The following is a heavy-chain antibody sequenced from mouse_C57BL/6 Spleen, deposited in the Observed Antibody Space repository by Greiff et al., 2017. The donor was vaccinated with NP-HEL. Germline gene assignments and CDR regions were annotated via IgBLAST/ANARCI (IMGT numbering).Heavy chain of an antibody. CDR2: ISDGGSYT. V-gene: IGHV5-4*03. CDR1: GFTFSSYA. J-gene: IGHJ1*03. Sequence: DVKLVESGGGLVKPGGSLKLSCAASGFTFSSYAMSWVRQTPEKRLEWVATISDGGSYTYYPDNVKGRFTISRDNAKNNLYLQMSHLKSEDTAMYYCARGGYGSSFLYWYFDVWGTGTTVTVSS. CDR3: ARGGYGSSFLYWYFDV. D-gene: IGHD1-1*01.